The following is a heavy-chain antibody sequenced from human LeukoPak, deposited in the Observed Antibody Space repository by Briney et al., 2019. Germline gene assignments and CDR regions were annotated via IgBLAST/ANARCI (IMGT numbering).Heavy chain of an antibody. CDR2: IYPGDSET. CDR3: ARWLGFCSSSSCYQPFDY. CDR1: GYSFTSFW. J-gene: IGHJ4*02. Sequence: GEFLKISCKGSGYSFTSFWIGWVRQMPGKGLEWMGIIYPGDSETRYRPSFQGQVIISADKSINTAYLQWSSLKASDTAMYYCARWLGFCSSSSCYQPFDYWGQGTLVTVSS. V-gene: IGHV5-51*01. D-gene: IGHD2-2*01.